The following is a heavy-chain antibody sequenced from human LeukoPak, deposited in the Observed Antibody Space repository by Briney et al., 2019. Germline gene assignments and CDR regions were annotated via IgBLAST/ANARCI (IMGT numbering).Heavy chain of an antibody. CDR3: ARELPYYDSSGYHL. Sequence: GGSLRLSCAASGFTVSSNYMGWVRQAPGKGLEWVSVIYSGGSTYYADSVKGRFTISRDNSKNTLYLQMNSLRAEDTAVYYCARELPYYDSSGYHLWGQGTLVTVSS. CDR2: IYSGGST. J-gene: IGHJ4*02. CDR1: GFTVSSNY. V-gene: IGHV3-53*01. D-gene: IGHD3-22*01.